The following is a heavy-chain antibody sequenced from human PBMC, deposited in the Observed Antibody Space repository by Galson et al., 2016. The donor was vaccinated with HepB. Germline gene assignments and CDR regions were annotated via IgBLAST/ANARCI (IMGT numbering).Heavy chain of an antibody. J-gene: IGHJ1*01. CDR1: GFTFSSYS. D-gene: IGHD6-19*01. CDR3: ARDRGIAVAGTDPLQH. CDR2: ISSGSSYI. V-gene: IGHV3-21*01. Sequence: SLRLSCAASGFTFSSYSLNWVRQAPEKGLEWVSSISSGSSYIYYADSVKGRFTISRDNAKNSLYLQMNSLRAEDTAVYYCARDRGIAVAGTDPLQHWGQGTLVTVSS.